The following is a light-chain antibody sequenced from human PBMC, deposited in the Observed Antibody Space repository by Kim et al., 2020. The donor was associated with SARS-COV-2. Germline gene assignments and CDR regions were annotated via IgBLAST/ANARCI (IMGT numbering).Light chain of an antibody. J-gene: IGLJ3*02. Sequence: GQSVTISCTGTSSDVGGSNYISWYQQHPGKAPKLMIYDVNKRPSGVPDRFSGSKSGNTASLTISGLQADDEADYFCCSYAGSFTWVFGGGTQLTVL. CDR3: CSYAGSFTWV. CDR2: DVN. V-gene: IGLV2-11*01. CDR1: SSDVGGSNY.